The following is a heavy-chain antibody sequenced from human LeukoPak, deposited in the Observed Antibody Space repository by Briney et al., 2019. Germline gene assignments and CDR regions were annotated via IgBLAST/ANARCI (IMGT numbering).Heavy chain of an antibody. V-gene: IGHV3-66*01. CDR2: IYSGGST. CDR1: GFTVSRNY. CDR3: ARGGYIAAAGTSVLRWFDP. D-gene: IGHD6-13*01. Sequence: GGSLRLSCAASGFTVSRNYMSWVRQAPGKGLEWVSVIYSGGSTYYADSVKGRFTISRDNSKNTLYLQMNSLRAEDTAVYYCARGGYIAAAGTSVLRWFDPWGQGTLVTVSS. J-gene: IGHJ5*02.